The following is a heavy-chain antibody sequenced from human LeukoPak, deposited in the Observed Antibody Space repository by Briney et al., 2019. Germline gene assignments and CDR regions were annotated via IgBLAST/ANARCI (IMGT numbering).Heavy chain of an antibody. Sequence: PGRSLRLSCAASGFTFSTYGMHWVRQAPGKGLEWVAVIWYDGSDTYYADSVKGRFTISRDNSKNTLYLQMNSLRAEDTAVYYCARDPRLLRNYFDYWGQETLVTVSS. V-gene: IGHV3-33*01. CDR3: ARDPRLLRNYFDY. CDR1: GFTFSTYG. CDR2: IWYDGSDT. J-gene: IGHJ4*02.